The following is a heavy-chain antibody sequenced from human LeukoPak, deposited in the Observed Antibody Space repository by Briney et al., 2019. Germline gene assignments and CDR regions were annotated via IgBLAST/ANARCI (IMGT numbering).Heavy chain of an antibody. CDR1: GYTFTGYY. V-gene: IGHV1-2*02. D-gene: IGHD3-3*01. CDR3: ARGGRLRSYYYYMDV. Sequence: ASVKVSCKASGYTFTGYYMHWVRQAPGQGLEWMGWINPNSGGTNYAQKFQGRVTMTRDTSISTAYMELSRLGSDDTAVYYCARGGRLRSYYYYMDVWGKGTTVTISS. J-gene: IGHJ6*03. CDR2: INPNSGGT.